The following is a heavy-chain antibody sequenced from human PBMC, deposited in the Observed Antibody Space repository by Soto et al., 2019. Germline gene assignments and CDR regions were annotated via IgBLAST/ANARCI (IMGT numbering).Heavy chain of an antibody. Sequence: ASVKVSCKASGDTSSNYGVSWVRQAPGQGLEWMGGTLPVFGTTTYARNFQGRITITADKSTSTVYMELTSLRSDDTATYYCARDPDEVVGTDYHYYGMDVWDQGATVTVSS. CDR1: GDTSSNYG. CDR2: TLPVFGTT. D-gene: IGHD1-26*01. CDR3: ARDPDEVVGTDYHYYGMDV. V-gene: IGHV1-69*06. J-gene: IGHJ6*02.